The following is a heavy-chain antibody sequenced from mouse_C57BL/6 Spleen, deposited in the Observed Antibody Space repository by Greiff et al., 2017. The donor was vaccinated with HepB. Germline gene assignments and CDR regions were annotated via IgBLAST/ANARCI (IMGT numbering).Heavy chain of an antibody. CDR1: GYTFTSYW. Sequence: QVQLQQPGAELVRPGSSVKLSCKASGYTFTSYWMDWVKQRPGQGLEWIGNIYPSDSETHYNQKFKDKATLTVDKSSSTAYMQLSSLTSEDSAVYYCARGGPLYPSDYAMDYWGQGTSVTVSS. CDR2: IYPSDSET. D-gene: IGHD2-12*01. V-gene: IGHV1-61*01. J-gene: IGHJ4*01. CDR3: ARGGPLYPSDYAMDY.